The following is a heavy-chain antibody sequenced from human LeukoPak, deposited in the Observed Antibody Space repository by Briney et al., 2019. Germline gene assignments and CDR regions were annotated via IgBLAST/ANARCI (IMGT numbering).Heavy chain of an antibody. CDR3: AHSQPIAYYDILTGYYYYYGMDV. CDR2: IYYSGSS. CDR1: GGSISSYY. J-gene: IGHJ6*02. D-gene: IGHD3-9*01. V-gene: IGHV4-59*08. Sequence: PSETLSLTCTVSGGSISSYYWSWIRQPPGKGLEWIGYIYYSGSSNYNPSLKSRVTISVDTSKNQFSLKLSSVTAADTAVYYCAHSQPIAYYDILTGYYYYYGMDVWGQGTTVTVSS.